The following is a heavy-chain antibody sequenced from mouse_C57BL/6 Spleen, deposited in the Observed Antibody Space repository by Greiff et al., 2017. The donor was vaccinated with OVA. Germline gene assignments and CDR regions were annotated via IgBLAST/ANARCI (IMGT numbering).Heavy chain of an antibody. Sequence: QVQLQQPGAELVKPGASVKLSCKASGYTFTSYWMHWVKQRPGQGLEWIGMIHPNSGSTNYNEKFKSKATLTVDKSSSTAYMQLSSLTSEDSAVYYCARSPLITTVVARYFDVWGTGTTVTVSS. J-gene: IGHJ1*03. CDR2: IHPNSGST. CDR3: ARSPLITTVVARYFDV. V-gene: IGHV1-64*01. D-gene: IGHD1-1*01. CDR1: GYTFTSYW.